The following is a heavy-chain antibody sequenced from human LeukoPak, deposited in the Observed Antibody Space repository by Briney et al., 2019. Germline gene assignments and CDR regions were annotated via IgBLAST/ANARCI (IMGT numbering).Heavy chain of an antibody. CDR2: ISGSGGST. D-gene: IGHD6-19*01. J-gene: IGHJ6*03. V-gene: IGHV3-23*01. CDR3: AKGTLAQWLVQGYYYYYMDV. Sequence: GGSLRLSCAASGFTFSSYGMSWVRQAPGKGLEWVSAISGSGGSTYYADSVKGRFTISRDNSKNTLYLQMDSLRAEDTAVYYCAKGTLAQWLVQGYYYYYMDVWGKGTTVTISS. CDR1: GFTFSSYG.